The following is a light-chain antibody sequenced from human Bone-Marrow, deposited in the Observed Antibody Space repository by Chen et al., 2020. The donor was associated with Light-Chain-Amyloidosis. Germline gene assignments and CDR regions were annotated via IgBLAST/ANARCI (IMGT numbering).Light chain of an antibody. CDR1: DLPTKY. CDR3: QSADSSGTYEVI. Sequence: SYELPPPPSASVSPVQTARFTCSGDDLPTKYAYWYQQKPGQAPVLVIHRDTERPSGISERFSGSSSGTTATLTISGVQAEDEADYHCQSADSSGTYEVIFGGGTKLTVL. V-gene: IGLV3-25*03. J-gene: IGLJ2*01. CDR2: RDT.